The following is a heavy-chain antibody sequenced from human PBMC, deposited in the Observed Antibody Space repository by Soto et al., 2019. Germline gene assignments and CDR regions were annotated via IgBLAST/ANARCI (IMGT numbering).Heavy chain of an antibody. J-gene: IGHJ4*02. Sequence: QVQLVQSGAEVKKPGSSVKVSCKASGGTFSSYAISWVRQAPGQGLEWMGGIIPIFGTANYAQKFQGRVTITADESTRTAYMELSSLRSEDTAVYYCARDYGSGSYPPFFDYWAREPWSPSPQ. V-gene: IGHV1-69*01. D-gene: IGHD3-10*01. CDR2: IIPIFGTA. CDR1: GGTFSSYA. CDR3: ARDYGSGSYPPFFDY.